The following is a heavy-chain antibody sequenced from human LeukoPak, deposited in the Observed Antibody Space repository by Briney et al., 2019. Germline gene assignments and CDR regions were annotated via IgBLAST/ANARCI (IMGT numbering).Heavy chain of an antibody. CDR3: VRSSAMDLYYYYYGMDV. J-gene: IGHJ6*02. CDR2: IYTSGST. D-gene: IGHD5-18*01. CDR1: GGSISSYY. Sequence: SESLSLTCTVSGGSISSYYWSWIRQPAGKGLEWIGRIYTSGSTNYNPSLKSRVTMSVDTSKNQFSLKLSSVTAADTAVYYCVRSSAMDLYYYYYGMDVWGQGTTVAVSS. V-gene: IGHV4-4*07.